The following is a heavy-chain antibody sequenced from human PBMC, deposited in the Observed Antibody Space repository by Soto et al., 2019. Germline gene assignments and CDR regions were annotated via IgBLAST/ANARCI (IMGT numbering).Heavy chain of an antibody. D-gene: IGHD6-6*01. CDR2: INAHSGGT. V-gene: IGHV1-2*02. CDR1: GFSFTGYY. J-gene: IGHJ5*02. Sequence: ASVKVSCKASGFSFTGYYIHCLRQAPGQGLEWMGWINAHSGGTKYAQKFQGRVTLTRDTSISTAYMTLSSLRSDDTAIYYCAKDLTRQLAYWLDPWGQGTQVTVSS. CDR3: AKDLTRQLAYWLDP.